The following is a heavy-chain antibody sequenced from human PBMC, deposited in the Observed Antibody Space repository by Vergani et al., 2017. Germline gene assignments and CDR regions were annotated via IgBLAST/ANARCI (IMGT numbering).Heavy chain of an antibody. D-gene: IGHD2-8*01. Sequence: EVQLVETGGGLIQPGGSLRLSCAASGFTVSSNYMSWVRQAPGKGLEWVSVIYSGGSTYYADSVKGRFTISRDNSKNTLYLQMNSLRAEDTAVYYCARGPHGNGVVSDYYYYMDVWGKGTTVTVS. CDR2: IYSGGST. J-gene: IGHJ6*03. CDR1: GFTVSSNY. CDR3: ARGPHGNGVVSDYYYYMDV. V-gene: IGHV3-53*02.